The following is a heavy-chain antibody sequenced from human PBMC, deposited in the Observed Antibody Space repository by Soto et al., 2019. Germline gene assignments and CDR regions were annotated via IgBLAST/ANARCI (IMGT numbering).Heavy chain of an antibody. CDR3: ARDFRYYPY. Sequence: QVQLQQWGAGQLRPLETLSLTCAVSGGTFSGYFWTWVRQPPGKGLEWIGEIEHNGNNNVNPSLKSRVTLSVDASKNQISLQVRSVTGADTAVYCCARDFRYYPYWGQGTLVTVSS. J-gene: IGHJ4*02. CDR2: IEHNGNN. CDR1: GGTFSGYF. D-gene: IGHD3-22*01. V-gene: IGHV4-34*02.